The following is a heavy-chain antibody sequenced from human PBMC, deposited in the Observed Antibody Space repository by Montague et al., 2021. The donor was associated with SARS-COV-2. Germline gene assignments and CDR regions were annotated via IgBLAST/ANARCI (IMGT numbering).Heavy chain of an antibody. D-gene: IGHD2-21*01. CDR2: IFYNGST. CDR3: ARQDAWAYCGDECYRGWFDS. V-gene: IGHV4-59*01. CDR1: FGSISTYY. Sequence: SETLSLTCTVSFGSISTYYWSWIRQPPGKGLEWIGFIFYNGSTKYNPPLKRRVSISLDTSKNHFSLKLSSVTAADTAVYYCARQDAWAYCGDECYRGWFDSWGQGTLVTGSS. J-gene: IGHJ5*01.